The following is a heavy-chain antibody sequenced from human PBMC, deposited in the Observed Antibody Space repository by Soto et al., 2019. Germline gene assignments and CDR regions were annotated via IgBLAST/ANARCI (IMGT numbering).Heavy chain of an antibody. V-gene: IGHV3-23*01. CDR1: GFTFTAYD. CDR2: ISPSGDTT. CDR3: AFKGTAKPFY. J-gene: IGHJ4*02. D-gene: IGHD2-21*02. Sequence: GGSLRLSCATSGFTFTAYDLTWVRQAPGKGLDWVSGISPSGDTTYYADSVKGRFTISRDNSKTVLYLQMNSLRAEDTAVYYCAFKGTAKPFYWRQGTLVTVSS.